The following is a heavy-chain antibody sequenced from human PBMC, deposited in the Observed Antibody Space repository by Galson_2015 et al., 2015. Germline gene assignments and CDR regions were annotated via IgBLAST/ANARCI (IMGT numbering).Heavy chain of an antibody. J-gene: IGHJ4*02. CDR2: IYSGGTT. CDR1: GFPVSTNY. Sequence: SLRLSCAASGFPVSTNYMSWVRQAPGKGLEWVSVIYSGGTTDYAGSVKGRFIISRDDSKNTLYLQMNSLRGEDTAVYYCARVFSSVTWYFGYWGQGTLVTVSS. V-gene: IGHV3-53*01. CDR3: ARVFSSVTWYFGY. D-gene: IGHD2-2*01.